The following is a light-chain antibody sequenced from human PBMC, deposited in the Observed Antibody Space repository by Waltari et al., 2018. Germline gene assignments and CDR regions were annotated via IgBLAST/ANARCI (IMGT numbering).Light chain of an antibody. J-gene: IGLJ6*01. Sequence: QSVLTQPPSASGTPGQGVTISCSGSSSTSGSNTVNWYQQLPGTAPKLLIYSNNQRPSGVPDRFSGSKSGTSASLAISGLQSEDEADYYCAAWDDSLNGNVFGSGTKVTVL. CDR2: SNN. CDR1: SSTSGSNT. CDR3: AAWDDSLNGNV. V-gene: IGLV1-44*01.